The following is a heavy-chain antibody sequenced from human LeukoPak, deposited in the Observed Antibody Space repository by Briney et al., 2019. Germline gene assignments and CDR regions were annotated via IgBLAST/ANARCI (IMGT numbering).Heavy chain of an antibody. CDR3: ARVQNMGTYDY. J-gene: IGHJ4*02. V-gene: IGHV3-64*01. CDR2: ISSDGYST. CDR1: GFIFSNYA. Sequence: PGGSLRLSCAASGFIFSNYAMHWVRQAPGKGLEYVSAISSDGYSTFYANSVKGRLTISRDNSKNTLYLQMGSLRAEDMAVYYCARVQNMGTYDYWGQGTLVTVSS.